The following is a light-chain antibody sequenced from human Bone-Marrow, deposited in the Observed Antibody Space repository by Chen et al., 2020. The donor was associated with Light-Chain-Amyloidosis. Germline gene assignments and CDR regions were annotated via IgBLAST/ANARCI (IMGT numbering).Light chain of an antibody. Sequence: DIVMTQTPLSLPVTPGEPASISCRSSQSLLDSDDGNTYLDWYLQKPGQSPQLLIYTVSYRASGVPDRFSGSGSDTDFKLKISRVEAEDVGVYFCMQVIEFPHTFGQGTKLEIK. CDR1: QSLLDSDDGNTY. CDR2: TVS. V-gene: IGKV2-40*01. J-gene: IGKJ2*01. CDR3: MQVIEFPHT.